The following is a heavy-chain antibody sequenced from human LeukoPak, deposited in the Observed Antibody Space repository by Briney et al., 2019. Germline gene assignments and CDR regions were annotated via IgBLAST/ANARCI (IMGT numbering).Heavy chain of an antibody. CDR1: GFSVRGHY. Sequence: HWGPLRLSCAASGFSVRGHYMGWVRQAPQKGLEWIGSIYYSGSTYYNPSLKSRVTISVDTSKNQFSLKLSSVTAADTAVYYCARRRDHYYFDYWGQGTLVTVSS. V-gene: IGHV4-38-2*01. CDR3: ARRRDHYYFDY. J-gene: IGHJ4*02. CDR2: IYYSGST.